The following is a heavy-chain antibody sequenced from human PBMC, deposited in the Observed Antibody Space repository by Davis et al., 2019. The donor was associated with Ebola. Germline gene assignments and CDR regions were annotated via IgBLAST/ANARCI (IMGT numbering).Heavy chain of an antibody. Sequence: GESLKISCAASGFTFSSYEMNWVRQAPGKGLEWVSSISSSSSYIYYADSVKGRFTISRDNAKNSLYLQMNSLRAEDTAVYHCARDYQWLVQLRFDYWGQGTLVTVSS. D-gene: IGHD6-19*01. V-gene: IGHV3-21*01. CDR1: GFTFSSYE. CDR3: ARDYQWLVQLRFDY. CDR2: ISSSSSYI. J-gene: IGHJ4*02.